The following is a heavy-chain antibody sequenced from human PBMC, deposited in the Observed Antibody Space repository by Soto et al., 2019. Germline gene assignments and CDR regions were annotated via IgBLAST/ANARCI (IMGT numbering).Heavy chain of an antibody. J-gene: IGHJ6*02. V-gene: IGHV1-69*12. CDR2: IIPVCGTA. CDR1: GGTLSNYG. D-gene: IGHD3-16*01. CDR3: ARGDASNIIVNTYCGMDV. Sequence: QVQLVQSGAEVKKPGSSVKVSCKASGGTLSNYGVSWVRQAPGQGLEWLGGIIPVCGTANYAHKFQGRLTMTADESTSTVYMDVSSLRSEDTAVYYCARGDASNIIVNTYCGMDVWGQGTTVTVSS.